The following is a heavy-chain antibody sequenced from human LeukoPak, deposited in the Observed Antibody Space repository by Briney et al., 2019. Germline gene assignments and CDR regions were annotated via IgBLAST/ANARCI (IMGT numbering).Heavy chain of an antibody. CDR1: GYTFTSYG. J-gene: IGHJ5*02. CDR3: ARAPYADFGVKYNWFDP. D-gene: IGHD3-3*01. V-gene: IGHV1-2*02. Sequence: GASVKVSCKASGYTFTSYGISWVRQAPGQGLEWMGWINPNSGGTNYAQKFQGRVTMTRDTSISTAYMELSRLRSDDTAVYYCARAPYADFGVKYNWFDPWGQGTLVTVSS. CDR2: INPNSGGT.